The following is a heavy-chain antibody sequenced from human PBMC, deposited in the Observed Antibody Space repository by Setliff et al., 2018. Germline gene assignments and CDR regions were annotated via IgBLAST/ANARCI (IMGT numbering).Heavy chain of an antibody. Sequence: SVKVSCKASGGTFSSYGISWVRQAPGQGLEWMGGIIPILGIANYAQKFQARVTITTDESTSTAYMELSSLRSEDTAVYYCARLGGDYWAGYYSYYMDVWGKGTTVTVSS. CDR2: IIPILGIA. CDR1: GGTFSSYG. D-gene: IGHD4-17*01. V-gene: IGHV1-69*10. J-gene: IGHJ6*03. CDR3: ARLGGDYWAGYYSYYMDV.